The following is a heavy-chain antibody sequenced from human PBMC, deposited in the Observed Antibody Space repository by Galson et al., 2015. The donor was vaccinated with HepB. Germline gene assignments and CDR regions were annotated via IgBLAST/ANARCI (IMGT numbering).Heavy chain of an antibody. V-gene: IGHV3-30*09. D-gene: IGHD4-17*01. J-gene: IGHJ2*01. CDR3: VRPRGAGAGDYQNWYFDL. CDR2: ISYTGSYI. Sequence: SLRLSCAASGFTFSTYTMHWVRQAPGKGLEWVAVISYTGSYIAYADFGRGRFAISRDNSKNALYLQMNSLRVEDTALYHCVRPRGAGAGDYQNWYFDLWGRGTLVTVSS. CDR1: GFTFSTYT.